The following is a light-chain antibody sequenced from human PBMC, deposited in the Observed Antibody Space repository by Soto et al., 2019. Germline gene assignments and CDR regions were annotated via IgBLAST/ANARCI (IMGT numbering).Light chain of an antibody. CDR3: SSYTRSNTWV. CDR1: RTYAGGYNY. J-gene: IGLJ3*02. CDR2: EVS. Sequence: QSALTQPASMSGSPGQSITISCTGTRTYAGGYNYVSWYQQHPAKVPKLLIYEVSNRPSGVSNRFSGSKSGSTASLTISGLQPEDEGDYYCSSYTRSNTWVFGGGTKVTVL. V-gene: IGLV2-14*01.